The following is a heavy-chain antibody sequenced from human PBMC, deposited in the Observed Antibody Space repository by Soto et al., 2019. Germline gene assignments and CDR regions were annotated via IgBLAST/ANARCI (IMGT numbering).Heavy chain of an antibody. CDR1: GFTFSNYA. CDR3: VKGQGSSWYFWFDP. V-gene: IGHV3-64D*06. J-gene: IGHJ5*02. Sequence: PGGSLRLSCSVSGFTFSNYAMHWFRQAPGKGLEYVSALSSNGVNTYYADSVKGRFTISRDTSMNTLYLQMSSLRTEDTAVYYCVKGQGSSWYFWFDPWGQGTLVTVSS. D-gene: IGHD6-13*01. CDR2: LSSNGVNT.